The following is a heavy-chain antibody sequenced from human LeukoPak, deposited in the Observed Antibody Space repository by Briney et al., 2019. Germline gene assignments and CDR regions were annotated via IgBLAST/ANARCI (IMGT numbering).Heavy chain of an antibody. Sequence: SENLSLTCTVSGGSISSSSYYWGWIRQPPGKGLEWIGSIYYSGSTYYNPSLKSRVTISVDTSKNQFSLKLSSVTAADTAVYYCARANYYGSGSYYNVYSWFDPWGQGTLVTVSS. J-gene: IGHJ5*02. CDR2: IYYSGST. CDR3: ARANYYGSGSYYNVYSWFDP. CDR1: GGSISSSSYY. D-gene: IGHD3-10*01. V-gene: IGHV4-39*07.